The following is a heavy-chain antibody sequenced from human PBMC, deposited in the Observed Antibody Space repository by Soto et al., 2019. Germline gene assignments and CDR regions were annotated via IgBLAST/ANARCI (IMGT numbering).Heavy chain of an antibody. CDR1: GDSVSSNSAA. CDR3: ARDPRYCSGGSCSVWFDP. D-gene: IGHD2-15*01. V-gene: IGHV6-1*01. J-gene: IGHJ5*02. CDR2: TYYRSKWYN. Sequence: SQTLSLTCAISGDSVSSNSAAWNWIRQSPSRGLEWLGRTYYRSKWYNDYAVSVKSRITVNPDTSKNQFSLQLNSVTPEDTAVYYCARDPRYCSGGSCSVWFDPWGQGTLVTVSS.